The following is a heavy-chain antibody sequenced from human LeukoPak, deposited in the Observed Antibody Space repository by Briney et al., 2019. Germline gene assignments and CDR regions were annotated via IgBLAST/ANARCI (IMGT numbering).Heavy chain of an antibody. J-gene: IGHJ4*02. CDR1: GYSFTNYG. V-gene: IGHV1-18*01. D-gene: IGHD3-22*01. CDR3: ARDGHRRFHYDNGAYRFDN. Sequence: AAVKVPCKTSGYSFTNYGISGVRQAPGQGREWMGWISAYNGNPIYAQKLQGRVNMSTDTSTSTVYMELRSLRSDDTAVYYCARDGHRRFHYDNGAYRFDNWGQGTLVTVSS. CDR2: ISAYNGNP.